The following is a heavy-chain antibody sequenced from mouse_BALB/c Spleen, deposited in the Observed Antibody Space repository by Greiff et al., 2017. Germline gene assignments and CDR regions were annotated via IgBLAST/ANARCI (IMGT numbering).Heavy chain of an antibody. CDR2: INPGSGGT. Sequence: QVQLQQSGAELVRPGTSVKASCKASGYAFTNYLIEWVKQRPGQGLEWIGVINPGSGGTNYNEKFKGKATLTADKSSSTAYMQLSSLTSDDSAVYFCARHGNDAMDYWGQGTSVTVSS. V-gene: IGHV1-54*01. CDR3: ARHGNDAMDY. J-gene: IGHJ4*01. D-gene: IGHD1-1*01. CDR1: GYAFTNYL.